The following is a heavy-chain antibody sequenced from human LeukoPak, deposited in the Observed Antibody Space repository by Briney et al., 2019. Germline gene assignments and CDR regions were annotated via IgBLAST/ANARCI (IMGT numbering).Heavy chain of an antibody. V-gene: IGHV3-23*01. Sequence: PGGSLRLSCVASGFTFPNYALSWVRQAPGKGLEWVSSIFGSTGSTFYADSVKGRVTISRDNSRSTVYLQVNNLRAEDTAIYYCAKDRTYYSDFSAYYFSPRLQHSWGQGTLVTVSS. CDR2: IFGSTGST. CDR1: GFTFPNYA. CDR3: AKDRTYYSDFSAYYFSPRLQHS. D-gene: IGHD3-22*01. J-gene: IGHJ4*02.